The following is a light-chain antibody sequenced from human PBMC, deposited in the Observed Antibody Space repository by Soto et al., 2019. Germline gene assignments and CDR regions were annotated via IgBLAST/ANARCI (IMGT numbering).Light chain of an antibody. CDR1: QSISTN. CDR3: QQYNDWPRT. J-gene: IGKJ1*01. Sequence: EIVMTQSPATLSVSPGERVTLSCRASQSISTNLAWYQQKPGQAPRLLIYGASTRATGIPARFSGSGSGTEFTFTISSLQSEDFAVYYCQQYNDWPRTFGHGTKVDIK. CDR2: GAS. V-gene: IGKV3-15*01.